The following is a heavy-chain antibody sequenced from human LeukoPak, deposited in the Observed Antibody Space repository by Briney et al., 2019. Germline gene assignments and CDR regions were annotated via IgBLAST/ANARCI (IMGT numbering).Heavy chain of an antibody. D-gene: IGHD2-15*01. Sequence: PGGSLRLSCSASGFTFSSYGMHWVRQAPGKGLEWVAVISFDESDQYYADSVKGRFTISRDNSKNTLYLQMNGLRSEDTAVYYCARERTVAATLYYFDYWGQGTLVTVSS. CDR2: ISFDESDQ. CDR1: GFTFSSYG. V-gene: IGHV3-30*03. J-gene: IGHJ4*02. CDR3: ARERTVAATLYYFDY.